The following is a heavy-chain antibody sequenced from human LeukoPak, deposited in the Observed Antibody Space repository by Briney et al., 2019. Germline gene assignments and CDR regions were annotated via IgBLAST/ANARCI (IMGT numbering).Heavy chain of an antibody. V-gene: IGHV1-69*04. CDR2: IIPILGIA. J-gene: IGHJ4*02. D-gene: IGHD3-3*01. CDR3: ARDSGDYDFWSGYSFYFDY. Sequence: SVKVSCKASGGTFSSYAISWVRQAPAQGLEWMGRIIPILGIANYAQKFQGRVTITADKSTSTAYMELSSLRSEDTAVYYCARDSGDYDFWSGYSFYFDYWGQGTLVTVSS. CDR1: GGTFSSYA.